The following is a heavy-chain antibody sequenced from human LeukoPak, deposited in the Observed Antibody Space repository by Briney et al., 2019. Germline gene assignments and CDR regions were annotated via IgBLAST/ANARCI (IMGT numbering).Heavy chain of an antibody. V-gene: IGHV4-31*02. CDR3: AGGGWEYYFDY. D-gene: IGHD6-19*01. J-gene: IGHJ4*02. Sequence: PSQTLSLTCTVSGASISSGTYYWTWIRQHPGKGLEWIGYIFHNGGTYYNQSLRSRLSITQDTSKNQFSLKLSSVTAADTAVYYCAGGGWEYYFDYWGQGSLVTVSS. CDR1: GASISSGTYY. CDR2: IFHNGGT.